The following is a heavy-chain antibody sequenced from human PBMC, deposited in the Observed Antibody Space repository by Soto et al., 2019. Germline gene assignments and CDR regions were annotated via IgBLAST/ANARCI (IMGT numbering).Heavy chain of an antibody. J-gene: IGHJ4*02. Sequence: QVQLVESGGGLVKPGGSLRLSCAASGFTFSDNYMSWIRQAPGQWLEWVSYIRNSGSTIYYAESVKGRFTISRDHAKNFLCLQRNSLRAEDRAVYYCARGGGWWNAYDYWGQGTLVTVSS. CDR3: ARGGGWWNAYDY. V-gene: IGHV3-11*01. CDR1: GFTFSDNY. CDR2: IRNSGSTI. D-gene: IGHD1-1*01.